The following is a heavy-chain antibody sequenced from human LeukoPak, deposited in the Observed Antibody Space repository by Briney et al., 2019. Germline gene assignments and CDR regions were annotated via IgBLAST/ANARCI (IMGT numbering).Heavy chain of an antibody. D-gene: IGHD3-10*01. Sequence: SETLSLTCAVSGGSISSSNWWSWVRQPPGKGLEWIGEIYHSGSTNYNPSLKSRVTISVDKSKNQFSLKLSSVTAADTAVYYCARAKYYYGSGSWRPSNWFDPWGQGTLVTVSS. CDR3: ARAKYYYGSGSWRPSNWFDP. CDR2: IYHSGST. CDR1: GGSISSSNW. V-gene: IGHV4-4*02. J-gene: IGHJ5*02.